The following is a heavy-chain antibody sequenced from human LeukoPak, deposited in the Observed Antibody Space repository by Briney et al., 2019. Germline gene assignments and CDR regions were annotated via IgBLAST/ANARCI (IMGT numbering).Heavy chain of an antibody. CDR2: INPNSGGT. CDR1: GYTFTGYY. Sequence: ASVKVSCKASGYTFTGYYMHWVRQAPGQGLEWMGWINPNSGGTNYAQKFQGRVTMTRDTSISTAYMELSRLRSDDTAVYYCARGTRITIFGVVITSGYMDVWGKGTTVTISS. D-gene: IGHD3-3*01. CDR3: ARGTRITIFGVVITSGYMDV. V-gene: IGHV1-2*02. J-gene: IGHJ6*03.